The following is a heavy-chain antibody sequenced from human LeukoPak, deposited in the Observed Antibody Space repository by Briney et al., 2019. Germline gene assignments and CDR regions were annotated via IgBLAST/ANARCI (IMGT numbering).Heavy chain of an antibody. CDR2: IYYSGST. V-gene: IGHV4-59*08. CDR1: GGSISNKY. J-gene: IGHJ4*02. Sequence: PSETLSLTCTVSGGSISNKYWSWIRQPPGKGLEWIGYIYYSGSTNYNPSLKSRVTISVGTSKNQFSLKLSSVTAADTAVYYCARAKVGATIDYWGQGTLVTVSS. D-gene: IGHD1-26*01. CDR3: ARAKVGATIDY.